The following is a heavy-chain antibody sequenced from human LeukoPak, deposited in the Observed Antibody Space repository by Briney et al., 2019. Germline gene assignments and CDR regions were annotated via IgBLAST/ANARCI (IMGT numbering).Heavy chain of an antibody. V-gene: IGHV3-43*02. J-gene: IGHJ6*02. CDR1: GFTFDDYA. CDR2: ISGDGGST. Sequence: PGGSLRLSCAASGFTFDDYAMHWVRQAPGKGLEWVSLISGDGGSTYYADSVKGRFTISRDNSKNSLYLQMNSLRTEDTALYYCASLPVDYVFLGMDVWGQGTTVTVSS. CDR3: ASLPVDYVFLGMDV. D-gene: IGHD3-16*01.